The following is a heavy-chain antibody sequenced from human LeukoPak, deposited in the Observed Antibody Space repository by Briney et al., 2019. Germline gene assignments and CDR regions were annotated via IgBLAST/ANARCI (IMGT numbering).Heavy chain of an antibody. Sequence: GGSLRLSCAASGFTFSSYAMSWVRQAPGKGLEWVSAISGSGGSTYYADSVKGRFTISRDNSKNTLYLQMNSLRAEDTALYYCARELSPVVKYYFEYWGQGTLVTVSP. CDR1: GFTFSSYA. D-gene: IGHD3-22*01. J-gene: IGHJ4*02. V-gene: IGHV3-23*01. CDR2: ISGSGGST. CDR3: ARELSPVVKYYFEY.